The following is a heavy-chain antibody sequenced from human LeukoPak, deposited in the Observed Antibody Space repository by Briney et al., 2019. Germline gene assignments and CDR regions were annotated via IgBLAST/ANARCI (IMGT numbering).Heavy chain of an antibody. CDR3: ARDRGRRMLDAFDI. Sequence: ASVTVSCKASAYTFTGYYMHWVRQAPGQGLEWMGWINPNSGGTNYAQKFQGRVTMTRDTSISTAYMELSRLRSDDTAVYYCARDRGRRMLDAFDIWGQGTMVTVSS. CDR2: INPNSGGT. D-gene: IGHD2/OR15-2a*01. CDR1: AYTFTGYY. J-gene: IGHJ3*02. V-gene: IGHV1-2*02.